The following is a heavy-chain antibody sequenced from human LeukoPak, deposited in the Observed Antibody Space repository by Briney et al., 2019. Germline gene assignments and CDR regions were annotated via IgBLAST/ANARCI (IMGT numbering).Heavy chain of an antibody. D-gene: IGHD1-26*01. J-gene: IGHJ4*02. Sequence: PSETLSLTCAVYGGSFSCYYWSWIRQPPGKGLEWIGEINHSGSTNYNPSLKSRVTISVDTSKNQFSLKLSSVTAADTAVYYCARGGGSYSDYWGQGTLVTVSS. CDR1: GGSFSCYY. CDR3: ARGGGSYSDY. V-gene: IGHV4-34*01. CDR2: INHSGST.